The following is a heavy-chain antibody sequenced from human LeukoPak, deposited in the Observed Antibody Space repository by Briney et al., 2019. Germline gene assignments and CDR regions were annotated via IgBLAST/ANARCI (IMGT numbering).Heavy chain of an antibody. CDR3: ARVGLRFLERPSRDRGFDP. CDR2: INHSGST. V-gene: IGHV4-34*01. D-gene: IGHD3-3*01. J-gene: IGHJ5*02. CDR1: GGSFSGYY. Sequence: KTSETLSLTCAVYGGSFSGYYWSWIRQPPGKGLEWIGEINHSGSTNYNPSLKSRVTISVDTSKNQFSLKLSSVTAADTAVYYCARVGLRFLERPSRDRGFDPWGQGTLVTVSS.